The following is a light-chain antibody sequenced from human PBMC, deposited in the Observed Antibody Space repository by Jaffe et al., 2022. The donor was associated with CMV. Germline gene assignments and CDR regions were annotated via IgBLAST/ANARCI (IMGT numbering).Light chain of an antibody. J-gene: IGKJ4*01. Sequence: DIVLTQSPATLSLSPGERATLSCRASQSVSSYLAWYQQKPGQAPRLLIYGASNRATGIPARFSGSGSGTDFTLTISRLEPEDFAVYDCQRRNNWPHTFGGGTKVEIK. CDR1: QSVSSY. V-gene: IGKV3-11*01. CDR2: GAS. CDR3: QRRNNWPHT.